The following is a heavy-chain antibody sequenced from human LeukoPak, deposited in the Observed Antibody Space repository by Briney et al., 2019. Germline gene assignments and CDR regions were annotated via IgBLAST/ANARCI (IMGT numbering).Heavy chain of an antibody. CDR1: GGSFSGHY. D-gene: IGHD2-2*01. CDR3: ARGQTGAAALDF. J-gene: IGHJ4*02. V-gene: IGHV4-34*01. Sequence: PSETLSLTCAVYGGSFSGHYWTWIRQPPGKGLEWIGESTHRGSTNYNPSLKSRLSISVDTSKSQSSLKLTSVTAADTAVYHCARGQTGAAALDFWGPGTLVTVSS. CDR2: STHRGST.